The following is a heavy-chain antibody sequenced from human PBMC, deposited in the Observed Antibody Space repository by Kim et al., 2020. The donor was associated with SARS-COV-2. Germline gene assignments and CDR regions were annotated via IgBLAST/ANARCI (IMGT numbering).Heavy chain of an antibody. Sequence: GGSLRLSCAASGFTFSSYEMNWVRQAPGKGLEWVSYISSSGSTIYYADSVKGRFTISRDNAKNSLYLQMNSLRAEDTAVYYCARESHWGNWFDPWGQGTLVTVSS. CDR2: ISSSGSTI. CDR3: ARESHWGNWFDP. J-gene: IGHJ5*02. D-gene: IGHD7-27*01. CDR1: GFTFSSYE. V-gene: IGHV3-48*03.